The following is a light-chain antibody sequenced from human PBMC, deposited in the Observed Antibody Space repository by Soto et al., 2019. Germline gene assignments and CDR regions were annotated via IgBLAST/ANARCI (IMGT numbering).Light chain of an antibody. V-gene: IGLV2-14*01. CDR2: EVT. CDR3: SSYTRSSTLEV. J-gene: IGLJ1*01. CDR1: SSDVGGYNF. Sequence: QSALTQPASVSGSAGQSITISCTGTSSDVGGYNFVSWYQQHPGKAPKLMIYEVTFRPSGVSYRFSGSKSGNTASLTISGLQAEDEADYYCSSYTRSSTLEVFGTGTKVTVL.